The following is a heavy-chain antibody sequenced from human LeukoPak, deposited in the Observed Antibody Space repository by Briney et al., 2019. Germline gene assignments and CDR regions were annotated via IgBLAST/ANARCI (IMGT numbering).Heavy chain of an antibody. V-gene: IGHV4-34*01. Sequence: SETLSLTCAVYGGSFSGYYWSWIRQPPGKGLEWIGEINHSGSTNYNPSLKSRVTISVDTSKNQFSLKLSSVTAADTAVYYCARQGQRLTPVRYWGQGTLVTVSS. J-gene: IGHJ4*02. CDR3: ARQGQRLTPVRY. CDR1: GGSFSGYY. CDR2: INHSGST. D-gene: IGHD6-25*01.